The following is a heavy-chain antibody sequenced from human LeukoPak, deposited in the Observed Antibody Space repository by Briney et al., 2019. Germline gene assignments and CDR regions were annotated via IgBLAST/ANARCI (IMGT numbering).Heavy chain of an antibody. D-gene: IGHD3-16*01. Sequence: GGSLRLSCAASGFIFSSYWMSWVRQAPGKGLEWVANIKQDGSEKYYVDSVKGRFTISRDNAKNSLYLQMNSLRAEDTAVYYRARDQDWGTDYWGQGTLVTVSS. CDR3: ARDQDWGTDY. CDR2: IKQDGSEK. J-gene: IGHJ4*02. CDR1: GFIFSSYW. V-gene: IGHV3-7*01.